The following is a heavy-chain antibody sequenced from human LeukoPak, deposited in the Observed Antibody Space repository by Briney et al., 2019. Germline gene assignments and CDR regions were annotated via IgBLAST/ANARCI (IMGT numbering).Heavy chain of an antibody. J-gene: IGHJ5*02. Sequence: PSETLSLTCTVSGGSISSSSYYWGWIRQPPGKGLEWIGSIYYSGSTYYNPSLKSRVTISVDTSKNQFSLKLSSVTAADTAVYYCARIECSGSYPFAPWGQGTLVTVSS. CDR1: GGSISSSSYY. V-gene: IGHV4-39*01. CDR2: IYYSGST. D-gene: IGHD1-26*01. CDR3: ARIECSGSYPFAP.